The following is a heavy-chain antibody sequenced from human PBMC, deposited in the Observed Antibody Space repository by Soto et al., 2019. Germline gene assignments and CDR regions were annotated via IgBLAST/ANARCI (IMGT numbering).Heavy chain of an antibody. J-gene: IGHJ6*02. CDR3: ARLAAAGIYYYYGMDV. CDR2: IYYSGST. Sequence: QVQLQESGPGLVKPSETLSLTCTVSGGSISSYYWSWIRQPPGKGLEWIGYIYYSGSTNYNPSLKSRVTRSVDTSKNQFSLKLSSVTAADTAVYYCARLAAAGIYYYYGMDVWGQGTTSPSP. V-gene: IGHV4-59*01. D-gene: IGHD6-13*01. CDR1: GGSISSYY.